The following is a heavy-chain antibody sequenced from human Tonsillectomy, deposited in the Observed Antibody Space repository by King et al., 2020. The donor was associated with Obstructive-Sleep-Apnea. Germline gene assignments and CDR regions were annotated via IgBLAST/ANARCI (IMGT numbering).Heavy chain of an antibody. J-gene: IGHJ4*02. CDR3: ARVYIAAAGHTLDY. V-gene: IGHV3-21*01. CDR1: GFTFSIYS. D-gene: IGHD6-13*01. CDR2: ISSSSTYI. Sequence: EMQLQESGGGLVKPGGSLRLSCAASGFTFSIYSMNWVRQASGKGLEWVSSISSSSTYINYADSVKGRFTISRDNAKNSLYLQMNSLRAEDTAVYYCARVYIAAAGHTLDYWGQGTLVTVSS.